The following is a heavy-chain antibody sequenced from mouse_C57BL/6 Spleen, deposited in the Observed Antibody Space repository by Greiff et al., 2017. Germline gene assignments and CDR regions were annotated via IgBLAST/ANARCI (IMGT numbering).Heavy chain of an antibody. J-gene: IGHJ3*01. V-gene: IGHV1-15*01. CDR3: TGSSGTGGFAY. CDR2: IDPETGGT. Sequence: LQESGAELVRPGASVTLSCKASGYTFTDYEMHWVKQTPVHGLEWIGAIDPETGGTAYNQKFKGKAILTADKSSSTAYMELRSLTSEDSAVYYCTGSSGTGGFAYWGQGTLVTVSA. CDR1: GYTFTDYE. D-gene: IGHD3-2*02.